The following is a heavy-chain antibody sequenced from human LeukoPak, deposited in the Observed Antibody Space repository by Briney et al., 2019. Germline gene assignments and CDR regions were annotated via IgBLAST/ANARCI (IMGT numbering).Heavy chain of an antibody. D-gene: IGHD4-17*01. Sequence: SETLSLTCAVYGGSFSGYYWSWIRQPPGKGLEWIGEINHSGSTNYNPSLKSRVTISVDTSKNQFSLKLSSVTAADTAVYYCARDPTTTVTTTYLGDYWGQGTLVTVSS. CDR1: GGSFSGYY. CDR2: INHSGST. V-gene: IGHV4-34*01. CDR3: ARDPTTTVTTTYLGDY. J-gene: IGHJ4*02.